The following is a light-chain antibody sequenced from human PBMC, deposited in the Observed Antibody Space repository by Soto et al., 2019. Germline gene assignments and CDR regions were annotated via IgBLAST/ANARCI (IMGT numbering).Light chain of an antibody. CDR1: SGHFNDA. V-gene: IGLV4-69*01. CDR3: QTWATGIGV. Sequence: QAVVTQSPSASASLGAAVKLTCTLTSGHFNDAITWHQQQSGKGPRYLMTVNSDGSHIKGDGIPDRFSGSSSGSERYLIISGLRSEDEADYYCQTWATGIGVFGGGTKITVL. J-gene: IGLJ3*02. CDR2: VNSDGSH.